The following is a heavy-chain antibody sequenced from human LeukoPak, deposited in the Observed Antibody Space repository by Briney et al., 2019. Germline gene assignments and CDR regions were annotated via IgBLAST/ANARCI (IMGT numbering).Heavy chain of an antibody. V-gene: IGHV4-59*01. CDR1: GASTTSYY. CDR3: ARDTRSYDTSGYYYFDY. CDR2: IYSDGTT. Sequence: RPSETLSLTCRVSGASTTSYYWNWIRQAPGKGLEWIGYIYSDGTTSYSPSLRSRVTISIDTSRNQFSLKLSSVTAADAAVYYCARDTRSYDTSGYYYFDYWGQGALVTVSS. J-gene: IGHJ4*02. D-gene: IGHD3-22*01.